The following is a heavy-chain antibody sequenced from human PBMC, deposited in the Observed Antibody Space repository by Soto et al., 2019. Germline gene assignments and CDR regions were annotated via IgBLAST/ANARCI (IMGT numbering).Heavy chain of an antibody. CDR3: ATSSGSAYGLDV. V-gene: IGHV4-4*02. D-gene: IGHD3-10*01. CDR1: AGSISTTNW. CDR2: IYHTGTT. J-gene: IGHJ6*01. Sequence: QVQLQESGPGLVRPSGTLSLTCAVSAGSISTTNWYVWVRQPPGMGVEWIGEIYHTGTTTYNPSLKGRVTMPVDKSKNQFSLRLSFVTGADKAVYYCATSSGSAYGLDVWGPGATVTVSS.